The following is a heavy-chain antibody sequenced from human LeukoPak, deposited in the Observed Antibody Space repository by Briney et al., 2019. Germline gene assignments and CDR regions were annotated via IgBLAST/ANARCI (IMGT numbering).Heavy chain of an antibody. CDR3: ARDLSYGSGEF. CDR2: IWYDGSKQ. J-gene: IGHJ4*02. CDR1: GFIFARYG. V-gene: IGHV3-33*01. Sequence: GGSLRLSCAGSGFIFARYGIHWVRQAPGQGLAWVAAIWYDGSKQLYRDAVKGRFTISRDDSKNTVFLQMNNLRAEDTAVYFCARDLSYGSGEFWGQGTLVTVSS. D-gene: IGHD3-10*01.